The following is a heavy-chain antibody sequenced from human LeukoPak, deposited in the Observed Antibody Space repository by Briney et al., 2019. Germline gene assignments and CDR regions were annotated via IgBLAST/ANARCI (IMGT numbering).Heavy chain of an antibody. D-gene: IGHD3-22*01. V-gene: IGHV4-34*01. J-gene: IGHJ4*02. CDR3: TSQYYYDSSGYPC. Sequence: SETLSLTCAVYGGSFSGYYWSWIRQPPGKGLERIGEINHSGSTNYNPSLKSRVTISVDTSKNQFSLKLSSVTAADTAVYYCTSQYYYDSSGYPCWGQGTLVTVSS. CDR1: GGSFSGYY. CDR2: INHSGST.